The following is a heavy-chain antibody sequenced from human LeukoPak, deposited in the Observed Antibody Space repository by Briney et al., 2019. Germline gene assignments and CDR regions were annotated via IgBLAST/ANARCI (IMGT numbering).Heavy chain of an antibody. CDR2: ISYDGSNK. Sequence: GGSLRLSCAASGFTFSSYAMHWVRQAPGKGLEWVAVISYDGSNKYYADSVKGRFTISRDNAKNSLYLQMNSLRAEDTAVYYCAREGRGIQLWPNDYWGQGTLVTVSS. CDR3: AREGRGIQLWPNDY. CDR1: GFTFSSYA. D-gene: IGHD5-18*01. J-gene: IGHJ4*02. V-gene: IGHV3-30-3*01.